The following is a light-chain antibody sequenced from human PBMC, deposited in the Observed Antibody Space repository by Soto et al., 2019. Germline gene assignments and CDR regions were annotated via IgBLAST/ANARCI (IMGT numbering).Light chain of an antibody. CDR2: EVS. CDR3: SSYTSSSTRVV. Sequence: QSVLSQPASVSGSPGQSITIPCTGTSSDVGGYNYVSWYQQHPGKAPKLMIYEVSNRPSGVSNRFSGSKSGNTASLTISGLQAEDEADYYCSSYTSSSTRVVFGGGTKLTVL. CDR1: SSDVGGYNY. J-gene: IGLJ2*01. V-gene: IGLV2-14*01.